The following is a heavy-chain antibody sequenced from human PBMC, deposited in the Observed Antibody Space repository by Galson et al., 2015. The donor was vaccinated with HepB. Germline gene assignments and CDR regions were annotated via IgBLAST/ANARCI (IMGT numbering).Heavy chain of an antibody. CDR3: ARESPPPYSSGSTRYWYFDL. D-gene: IGHD6-19*01. CDR2: ISSSSRII. Sequence: SPRLSCAASGFTFSSSSMNWVRQAPGKGLEWVSYISSSSRIIYYADSVKGRFTISRDNAKKSLYLQMNSRRAEDTAVYYCARESPPPYSSGSTRYWYFDLWGRGTLVTVSS. J-gene: IGHJ2*01. V-gene: IGHV3-48*04. CDR1: GFTFSSSS.